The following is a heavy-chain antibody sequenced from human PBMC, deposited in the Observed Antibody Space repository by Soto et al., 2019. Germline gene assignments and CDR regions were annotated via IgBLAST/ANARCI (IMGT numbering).Heavy chain of an antibody. CDR2: ISSSGSTI. CDR3: ASGGSESSAWYPWFDP. D-gene: IGHD6-19*01. V-gene: IGHV3-11*01. J-gene: IGHJ5*02. Sequence: QVQLLESGGALVKPGGSLRLSCAASGFTFSDYYMSWIRQAPGKGLEWVSYISSSGSTIHYAESVKGRFTISRDNANNSLFLQMNRLKAEDTAVYYCASGGSESSAWYPWFDPWGQGTLVTVSS. CDR1: GFTFSDYY.